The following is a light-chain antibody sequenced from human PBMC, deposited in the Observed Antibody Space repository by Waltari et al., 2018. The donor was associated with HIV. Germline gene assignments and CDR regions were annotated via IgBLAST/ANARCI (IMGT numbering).Light chain of an antibody. J-gene: IGLJ2*01. CDR2: KDN. CDR3: QSADSSGTVV. V-gene: IGLV3-25*03. CDR1: ALPNQY. Sequence: SYELTQPPSVSVSPGQTARITCSGDALPNQYAYWYKQKPGQAPVLVIYKDNERPSGIPERISGSSSGTTVTLTISGVQAEDEADYYCQSADSSGTVVFGGGTKLTVL.